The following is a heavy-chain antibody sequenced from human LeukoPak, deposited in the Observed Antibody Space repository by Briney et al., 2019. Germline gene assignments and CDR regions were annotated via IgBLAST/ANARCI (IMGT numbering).Heavy chain of an antibody. D-gene: IGHD3-22*01. J-gene: IGHJ4*02. CDR3: ARRGYYYSVDY. CDR2: IRYDGSNK. V-gene: IGHV3-30*02. CDR1: GFTFSSYG. Sequence: GGSLRLSCAASGFTFSSYGMHWVRQAPGKGLEWVAFIRYDGSNKYYADSVKGRFTISRDNSKNTLYLQMNSLRAEDTAVYYCARRGYYYSVDYWGQGTLVTVSS.